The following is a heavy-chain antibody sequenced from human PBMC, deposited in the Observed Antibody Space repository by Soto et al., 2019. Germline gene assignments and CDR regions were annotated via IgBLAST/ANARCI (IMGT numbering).Heavy chain of an antibody. Sequence: SETLSLTCTVSGGSISRSGYFWSWIRQHPGKGLEWIGYIYDSGSTYYNPSLKSRVSLSVDTSKNQFSLNLTSVTAADTAMYYCARSSRSYFDYWGEGTLVTVSS. J-gene: IGHJ4*02. CDR3: ARSSRSYFDY. CDR2: IYDSGST. CDR1: GGSISRSGYF. V-gene: IGHV4-31*03.